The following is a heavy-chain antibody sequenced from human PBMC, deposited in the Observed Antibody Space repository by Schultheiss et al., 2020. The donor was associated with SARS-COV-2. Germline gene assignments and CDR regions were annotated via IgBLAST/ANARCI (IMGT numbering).Heavy chain of an antibody. CDR2: ISAYNGDT. CDR3: ARDERWLQFVYFQH. D-gene: IGHD5-24*01. J-gene: IGHJ1*01. V-gene: IGHV1-18*01. CDR1: GYSFTTYG. Sequence: ASVKVSCKASGYSFTTYGISWVRQAPGQGLEWMGWISAYNGDTNYAQKVQGRVTLTTDTSTSTAYMELRSLRSDDTAVYYCARDERWLQFVYFQHWGQGTLVTVSS.